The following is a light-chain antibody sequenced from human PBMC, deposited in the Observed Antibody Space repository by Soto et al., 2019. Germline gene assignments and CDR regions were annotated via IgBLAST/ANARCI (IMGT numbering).Light chain of an antibody. CDR2: DTY. J-gene: IGLJ2*01. Sequence: QAVVTQEPSLTVSPGGTVTLTCGSSTGAVTSDHFPYWFQQKPGQAPKTLIYDTYNRHSLTPARFSGSLLGGKAALTLSGAQPEDEADYYCLLSYSDGYVIFGGGTKVTVL. V-gene: IGLV7-46*01. CDR1: TGAVTSDHF. CDR3: LLSYSDGYVI.